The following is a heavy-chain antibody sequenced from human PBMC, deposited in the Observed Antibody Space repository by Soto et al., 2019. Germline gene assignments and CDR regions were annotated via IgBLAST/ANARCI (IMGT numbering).Heavy chain of an antibody. Sequence: QVQLVESGGGVVQPGRSLRLSCAASGFTFSSYGMHWVRQAPGKGLEWVAVISYDGSNKYYADSVKGRFTISRDNSKNTLYLQMNSLRAEDTAVYYCAKDLVKQWLVRAYYYYGMDVWGQGTTVTVSS. CDR1: GFTFSSYG. CDR3: AKDLVKQWLVRAYYYYGMDV. CDR2: ISYDGSNK. D-gene: IGHD6-19*01. J-gene: IGHJ6*02. V-gene: IGHV3-30*18.